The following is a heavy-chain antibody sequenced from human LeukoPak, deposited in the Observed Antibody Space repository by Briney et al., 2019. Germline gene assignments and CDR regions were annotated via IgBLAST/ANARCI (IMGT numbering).Heavy chain of an antibody. CDR1: GDSISSTTHY. V-gene: IGHV4-39*07. CDR3: ARVGVIETPFDY. Sequence: SETLSLTCTVSGDSISSTTHYWGWIRQPPGAPLEWIANIFYLGATAYNPSLQSRVTISRDTSKNQFSLSLRSVTAADTAVYSCARVGVIETPFDYWGQGTLVTVSS. D-gene: IGHD2-8*01. J-gene: IGHJ4*02. CDR2: IFYLGAT.